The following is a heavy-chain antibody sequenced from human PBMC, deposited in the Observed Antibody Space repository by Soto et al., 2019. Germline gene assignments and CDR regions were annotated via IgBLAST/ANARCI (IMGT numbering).Heavy chain of an antibody. Sequence: QVQLVESGGAVVQPGTSLTVSCAASGFIFSRFGMHWVRQAPGKGLEWVAAISHDEMKKFYSDSVKGRFIISRDTSVNKVYLQMKSVGPEDTALYYCAKDVSRSVTHFDSWGQGTLVTVSS. D-gene: IGHD4-4*01. V-gene: IGHV3-30*18. CDR2: ISHDEMKK. CDR3: AKDVSRSVTHFDS. J-gene: IGHJ4*02. CDR1: GFIFSRFG.